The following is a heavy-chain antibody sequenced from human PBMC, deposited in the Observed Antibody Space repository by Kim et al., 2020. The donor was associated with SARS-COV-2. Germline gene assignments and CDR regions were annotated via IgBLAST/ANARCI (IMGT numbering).Heavy chain of an antibody. V-gene: IGHV4-39*07. J-gene: IGHJ4*02. Sequence: SETLSLTCTVPGGSISSSSYYWGWIRQPPGKGLEWIGSIYYSGSTYYNPSLKRRVTISVDTAKNQFSLKLSSVTAADTAVYYCARALFSGVLPLSGYFDYWGQRALVTVSS. D-gene: IGHD1-26*01. CDR1: GGSISSSSYY. CDR2: IYYSGST. CDR3: ARALFSGVLPLSGYFDY.